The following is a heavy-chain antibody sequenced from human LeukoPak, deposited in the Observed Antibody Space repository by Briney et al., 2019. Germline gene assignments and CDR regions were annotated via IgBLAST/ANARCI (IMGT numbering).Heavy chain of an antibody. D-gene: IGHD4-17*01. CDR3: ARAKAVTTFDY. CDR2: IYYSGST. CDR1: GYSISSGYY. J-gene: IGHJ4*02. V-gene: IGHV4-28*03. Sequence: SDTLSLTCAVSGYSISSGYYWGWIRQPPGKGLEWIGYIYYSGSTYYNPSLKSRVTKSVDTSKNQFSLKLSSVTAADTAVYYCARAKAVTTFDYWGQGTLVTVSS.